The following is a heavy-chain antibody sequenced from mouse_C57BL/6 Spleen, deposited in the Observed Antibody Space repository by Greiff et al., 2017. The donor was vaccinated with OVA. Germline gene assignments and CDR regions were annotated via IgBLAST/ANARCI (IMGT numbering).Heavy chain of an antibody. Sequence: EVKLMESGPELVKPGASVKMSCKASGYTFTDYNMHWVKQSHGKSLEWIGYINPNNGGTSYNQKFKGKATLTVNKSSSTAYMELRSLTSEDSAVYYCARYVPHYYGSSYWYFDVWGTGTTVTVSS. J-gene: IGHJ1*03. CDR1: GYTFTDYN. CDR2: INPNNGGT. CDR3: ARYVPHYYGSSYWYFDV. V-gene: IGHV1-22*01. D-gene: IGHD1-1*01.